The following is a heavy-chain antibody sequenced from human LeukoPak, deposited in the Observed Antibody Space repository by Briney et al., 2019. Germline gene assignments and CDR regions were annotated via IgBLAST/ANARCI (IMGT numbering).Heavy chain of an antibody. CDR3: ARVVVAARPSPDY. D-gene: IGHD6-6*01. Sequence: ASVKVSCKASGYTFTGCYMHWVRQAPGQGLEWMGRINPNSGGTNYAQKFQGRVTMTRDTSISTAYMELSRLRSDDTAVYYCARVVVAARPSPDYWGQGTLVTVSS. J-gene: IGHJ4*02. CDR2: INPNSGGT. CDR1: GYTFTGCY. V-gene: IGHV1-2*06.